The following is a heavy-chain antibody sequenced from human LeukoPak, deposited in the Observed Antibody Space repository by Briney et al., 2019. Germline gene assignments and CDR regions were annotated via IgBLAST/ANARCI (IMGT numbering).Heavy chain of an antibody. J-gene: IGHJ4*02. CDR3: ARGPTRYYFDY. Sequence: GTPSLPRSFSGGSLTSFYLGLVRPSPREGLEWIGYIYYSGSTAYNPSLKNRVTISVDTSKNQFSLNLTSVTAADTAFYYCARGPTRYYFDYWGQGTVVTVSS. CDR1: GGSLTSFY. V-gene: IGHV4-59*01. CDR2: IYYSGST. D-gene: IGHD3-3*01.